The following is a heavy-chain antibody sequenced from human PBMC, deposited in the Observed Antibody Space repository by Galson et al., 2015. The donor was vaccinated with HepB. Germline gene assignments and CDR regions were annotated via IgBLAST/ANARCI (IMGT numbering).Heavy chain of an antibody. Sequence: CAISGDSVSSNTAAWNWIRQSPSRGLEWLGRTSYRSEWYSDYAVSVKGRIAINPDTSKNQFSLQLNSVTPEDTAVYFCARDPLYCSGDGCSYVMGVWGQGTTVTVSS. CDR1: GDSVSSNTAA. CDR3: ARDPLYCSGDGCSYVMGV. D-gene: IGHD2-15*01. V-gene: IGHV6-1*01. CDR2: TSYRSEWYS. J-gene: IGHJ6*02.